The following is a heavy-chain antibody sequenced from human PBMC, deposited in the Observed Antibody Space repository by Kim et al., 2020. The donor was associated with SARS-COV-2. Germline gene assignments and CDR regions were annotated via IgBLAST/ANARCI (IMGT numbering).Heavy chain of an antibody. Sequence: GGSLRLSCAASGFTFSSYAMSWVRQAPGKGLEWVSGISGRGSSTDYSDSVKGRFTISRDNSKNTLYLQMNSLRAEDTAVYYCAKDFSKLEDEENHYADYVLDVWGQGTTVTVSS. V-gene: IGHV3-23*01. CDR2: ISGRGSST. D-gene: IGHD4-17*01. J-gene: IGHJ6*02. CDR1: GFTFSSYA. CDR3: AKDFSKLEDEENHYADYVLDV.